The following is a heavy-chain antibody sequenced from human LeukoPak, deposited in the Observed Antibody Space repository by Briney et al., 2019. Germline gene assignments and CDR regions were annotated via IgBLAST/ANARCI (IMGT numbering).Heavy chain of an antibody. J-gene: IGHJ4*02. CDR1: GFTFSDFG. CDR3: ARDATPTQLWFRGSFDY. Sequence: GGSLRLSSAASGFTFSDFGMTWVRQAPGKGLEWVSYISSSSLSIYYADSVKGRFTISRDNARNSLYLQMNSLKAEDTAMYYCARDATPTQLWFRGSFDYWGLGALVTVAS. CDR2: ISSSSLSI. D-gene: IGHD5-18*01. V-gene: IGHV3-48*01.